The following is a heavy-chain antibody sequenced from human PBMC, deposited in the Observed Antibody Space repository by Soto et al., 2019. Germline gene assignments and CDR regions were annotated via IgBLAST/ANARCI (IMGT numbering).Heavy chain of an antibody. D-gene: IGHD6-19*01. CDR3: ARREQWLENFDS. Sequence: QVQLVQSGAEVKKPGASVKVSCKTSGYTFTGYYIHWIRQSPGQGLEWMGWINPNSGDTNYSQDFQGRVTMTSDTSFTTAYVELTRLRSDDTAVYYCARREQWLENFDSWGQGTRVTVSS. J-gene: IGHJ4*02. CDR1: GYTFTGYY. V-gene: IGHV1-2*02. CDR2: INPNSGDT.